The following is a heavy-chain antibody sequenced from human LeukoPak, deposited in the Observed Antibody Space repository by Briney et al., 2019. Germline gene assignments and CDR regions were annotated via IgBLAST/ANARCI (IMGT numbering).Heavy chain of an antibody. D-gene: IGHD3-10*02. Sequence: GGSLRLSCAASGFTFSSYAMGWVRQAPGKGLEWVSTVSGGGGSTWYADSVKGRFTISRDNSKNTLHLQMNSLRAEDTAVYYCATYVRGDFDYWGQGTLVTVSS. CDR3: ATYVRGDFDY. CDR1: GFTFSSYA. CDR2: VSGGGGST. V-gene: IGHV3-23*01. J-gene: IGHJ4*02.